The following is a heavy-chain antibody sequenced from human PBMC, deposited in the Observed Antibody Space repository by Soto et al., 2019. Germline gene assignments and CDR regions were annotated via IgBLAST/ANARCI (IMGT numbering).Heavy chain of an antibody. V-gene: IGHV3-21*01. D-gene: IGHD3-9*01. CDR1: GFTFSSYS. J-gene: IGHJ4*02. CDR3: ARGPNFLTGSENFDY. Sequence: GGSLRLSCAASGFTFSSYSMNWVRQAPGKGLEWVSSISSSSSYIYYADSVKGRFTISRDNAKNSLYLQMNSLRAEDTAVYYCARGPNFLTGSENFDYWGQGTLVTVSS. CDR2: ISSSSSYI.